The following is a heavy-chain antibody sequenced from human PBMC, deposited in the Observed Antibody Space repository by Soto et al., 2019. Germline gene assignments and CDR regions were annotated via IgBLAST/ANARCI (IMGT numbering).Heavy chain of an antibody. V-gene: IGHV1-69*01. CDR3: ARGATRWEVTGFDY. CDR2: IILIFDTP. Sequence: QVQLVQSGAEVKKPGSSVKVSCKASGGTFSNYALSWVRQAPGQGLEWLGGIILIFDTPSYAQDFRGRVTITADESTRTTYMELRSLRSDDTAIYFCARGATRWEVTGFDYWGQGTLVTVSS. CDR1: GGTFSNYA. D-gene: IGHD4-4*01. J-gene: IGHJ4*02.